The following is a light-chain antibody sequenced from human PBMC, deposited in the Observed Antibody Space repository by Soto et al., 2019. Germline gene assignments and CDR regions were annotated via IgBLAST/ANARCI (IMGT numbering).Light chain of an antibody. J-gene: IGLJ3*02. CDR3: CSYDNSLSGSEVV. CDR1: SSDVGSYNL. V-gene: IGLV2-23*02. CDR2: EVT. Sequence: QSALTQPASVSGSPGQSTTISCTGTSSDVGSYNLVCWYQQDPGKAPKLIVYEVTKRPSGVSNRFSGSKSGNTASLTISGLQAEDEADYYCCSYDNSLSGSEVVFGGGTQLTVL.